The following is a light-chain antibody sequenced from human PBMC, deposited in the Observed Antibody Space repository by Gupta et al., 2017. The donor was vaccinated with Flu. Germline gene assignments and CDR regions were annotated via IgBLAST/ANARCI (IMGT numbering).Light chain of an antibody. V-gene: IGLV2-14*01. J-gene: IGLJ1*01. CDR2: GVN. CDR3: SSYRSASTSFF. CDR1: TSDVGADNY. Sequence: QSALIQPASVSGSPGQSIAISCTGTTSDVGADNYVSWYQQHPGKAPKLMIYGVNNRPSGVSDRFSGSKSGNTASLTISGLQAEDEADYYCSSYRSASTSFFFGSGTKVTVL.